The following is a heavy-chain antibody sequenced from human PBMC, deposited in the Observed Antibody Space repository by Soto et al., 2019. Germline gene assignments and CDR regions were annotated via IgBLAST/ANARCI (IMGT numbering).Heavy chain of an antibody. CDR3: ARDHSPYSITMVRGVNNWFDP. Sequence: GASVKVSCKASGYTFTSYAMHWVRQAPGQRLEWMGWINAGNGNTKYSQKFQGRVTITRDTSASTAYMELSSLRSEDTAVYYCARDHSPYSITMVRGVNNWFDPWGQGTLVTVSS. V-gene: IGHV1-3*01. J-gene: IGHJ5*02. CDR2: INAGNGNT. CDR1: GYTFTSYA. D-gene: IGHD3-10*01.